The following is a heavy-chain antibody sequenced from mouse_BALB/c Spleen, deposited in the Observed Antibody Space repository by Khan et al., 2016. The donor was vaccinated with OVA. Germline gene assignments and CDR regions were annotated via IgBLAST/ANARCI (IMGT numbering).Heavy chain of an antibody. CDR2: INPNNGGT. D-gene: IGHD1-1*01. CDR1: GYTFTSFY. CDR3: TRGGYGSPFAY. J-gene: IGHJ3*01. Sequence: QVQLQQSGAELVKPGASVKLSCKASGYTFTSFYMYWVKQRPGQGLEWIGEINPNNGGTNDNEKFKSKATLTVDKSSSTAYMELSSLTSEDSAVYYCTRGGYGSPFAYWGQGTLVTVSA. V-gene: IGHV1S81*02.